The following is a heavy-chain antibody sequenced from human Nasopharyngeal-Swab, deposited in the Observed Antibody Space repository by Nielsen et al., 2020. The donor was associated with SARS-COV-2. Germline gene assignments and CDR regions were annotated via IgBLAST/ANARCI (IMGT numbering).Heavy chain of an antibody. CDR1: GFTFSSYA. J-gene: IGHJ3*02. V-gene: IGHV3-23*01. D-gene: IGHD2-2*01. Sequence: GGSLRLSCAASGFTFSSYAMSWVRQAPGKGLEWVSAISGSGGSTYYADSAKGRFTISRDNFKNTLYLQMNSLRAEDTAVYYCAKRQLLPTGAFDIWGQGTMVTVSS. CDR2: ISGSGGST. CDR3: AKRQLLPTGAFDI.